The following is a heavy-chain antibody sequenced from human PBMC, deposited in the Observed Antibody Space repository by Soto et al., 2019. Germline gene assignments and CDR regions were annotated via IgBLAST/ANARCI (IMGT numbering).Heavy chain of an antibody. Sequence: QLQLQESGSGLVKPSQTLSLTCAVSGGSISSGGYSWSWIRQPPGKGLEWIGYIYHSGSTYYNPSPKSPVPISVDRSKNQFSLKLSSVTAADTAVYYCAAGGGLPRYYWGQGTLVTVSS. CDR1: GGSISSGGYS. D-gene: IGHD5-12*01. CDR3: AAGGGLPRYY. CDR2: IYHSGST. J-gene: IGHJ4*02. V-gene: IGHV4-30-2*01.